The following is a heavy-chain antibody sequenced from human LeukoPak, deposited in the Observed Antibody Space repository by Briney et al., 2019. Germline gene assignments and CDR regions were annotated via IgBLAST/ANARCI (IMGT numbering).Heavy chain of an antibody. CDR1: GYTFTGYY. D-gene: IGHD3-10*01. V-gene: IGHV1-2*02. Sequence: VASVKVSCKASGYTFTGYYIHWVRQAPGQGLEWMGWINPNSGGTNYAQKFQGRVTMTRDTSISTAYMELSRLRSDDTAVYYCARLGTMVRGVIDLGYYYMDVWGKGTTVTVSS. CDR3: ARLGTMVRGVIDLGYYYMDV. CDR2: INPNSGGT. J-gene: IGHJ6*03.